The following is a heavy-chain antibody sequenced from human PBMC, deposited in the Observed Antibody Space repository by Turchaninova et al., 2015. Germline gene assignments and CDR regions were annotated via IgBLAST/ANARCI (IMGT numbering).Heavy chain of an antibody. J-gene: IGHJ4*02. Sequence: QVQLVQSGAEVKKPGASVKVPCKSSGYPFTSFDVHWVRQATGPGLEWMGGRNPNRCNTGYAHKFQGRDTITRNPTRSPAYLELSNLRSEDTAVYYCARAPAWGSGNYLYYFDYWGQGTLVTVSS. CDR2: RNPNRCNT. CDR1: GYPFTSFD. V-gene: IGHV1-8*03. CDR3: ARAPAWGSGNYLYYFDY. D-gene: IGHD3-10*01.